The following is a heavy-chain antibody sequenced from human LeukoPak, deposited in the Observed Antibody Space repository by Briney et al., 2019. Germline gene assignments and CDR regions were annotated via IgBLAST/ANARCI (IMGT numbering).Heavy chain of an antibody. D-gene: IGHD6-6*01. Sequence: SSETLSLTCAVYGGSFSGYYWSWIRQPPGKGLEWIGEINHSGSTNYNPSLKSRVTISVDTSKNQFSLKLSSVTAADTAVYYCASAGYSSSSVGAFDYWGQGTLVTVSS. CDR3: ASAGYSSSSVGAFDY. J-gene: IGHJ4*02. CDR1: GGSFSGYY. V-gene: IGHV4-34*01. CDR2: INHSGST.